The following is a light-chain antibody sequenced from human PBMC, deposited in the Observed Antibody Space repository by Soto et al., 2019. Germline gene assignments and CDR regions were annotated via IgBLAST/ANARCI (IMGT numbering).Light chain of an antibody. J-gene: IGKJ1*01. V-gene: IGKV3-15*01. CDR2: GAS. CDR3: QQYNNWPPWT. Sequence: EIVMTQSPVTLSLSPGERATLSCRVSQSVSSNLAWYQQKPGQAPRLLIYGASTRATGIPVRFTGSGSGTDFTLTISSLEAEDFAVYYCQQYNNWPPWTFGQGTKVDI. CDR1: QSVSSN.